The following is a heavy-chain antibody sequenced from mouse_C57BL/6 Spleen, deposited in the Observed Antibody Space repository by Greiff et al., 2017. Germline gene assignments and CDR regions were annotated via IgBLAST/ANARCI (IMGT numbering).Heavy chain of an antibody. CDR1: GYTFTSYW. V-gene: IGHV1-64*01. CDR2: IHPNSGST. CDR3: AIYYDYDGGFAY. J-gene: IGHJ3*01. Sequence: VQLQQPGAELVKPGASVKLSCKASGYTFTSYWMHWVKQRPGQGLEWIGMIHPNSGSTNYNEKFKSKDTLTVDKSSSTAYMQLSSLTSEDSAVYACAIYYDYDGGFAYWGQGTLVTVAA. D-gene: IGHD2-4*01.